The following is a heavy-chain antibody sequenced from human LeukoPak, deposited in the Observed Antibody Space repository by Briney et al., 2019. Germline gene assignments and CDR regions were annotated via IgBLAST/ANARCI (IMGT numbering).Heavy chain of an antibody. J-gene: IGHJ6*03. V-gene: IGHV3-23*01. Sequence: GGSPRLSCAASGFTFSSYAMSWVRQAPGKGLEWVSAISGSGGSTYYADSVKGRFTIPRDNSKNTLYLQMNSLRAEDTAVYYCAKDKYNFWSGSNYYYMDVWGKGTTVTVSS. CDR1: GFTFSSYA. D-gene: IGHD3-3*01. CDR2: ISGSGGST. CDR3: AKDKYNFWSGSNYYYMDV.